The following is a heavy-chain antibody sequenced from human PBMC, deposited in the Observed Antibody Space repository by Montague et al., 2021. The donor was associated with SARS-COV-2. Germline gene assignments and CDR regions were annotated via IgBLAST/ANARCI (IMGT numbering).Heavy chain of an antibody. D-gene: IGHD6-13*01. CDR2: IYYSGST. V-gene: IGHV4-39*07. Sequence: SETLSLTCTVSGGSISSSSYYWSWIRQPPGKGLEWIGSIYYSGSTYYNPSLKSRVTISVDTSKNQFSLKLSSVTAADTAVYYCARVGRQQLVRLYGMDVWGQGITVTVSS. CDR1: GGSISSSSYY. CDR3: ARVGRQQLVRLYGMDV. J-gene: IGHJ6*02.